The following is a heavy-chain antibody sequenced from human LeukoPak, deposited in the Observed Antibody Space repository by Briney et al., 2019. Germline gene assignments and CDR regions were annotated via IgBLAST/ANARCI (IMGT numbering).Heavy chain of an antibody. Sequence: GGSLRLSCAASGFTFSNYAMNWVRQAPGKGLEWVSSISSSSYIYYADSVKGRFTISRDNAKNSLYLQMNSLRAEDTAVYYCARVLGYSGYDLVDYWGQGTLVTVSS. V-gene: IGHV3-21*01. CDR1: GFTFSNYA. CDR2: ISSSSYI. J-gene: IGHJ4*02. D-gene: IGHD5-12*01. CDR3: ARVLGYSGYDLVDY.